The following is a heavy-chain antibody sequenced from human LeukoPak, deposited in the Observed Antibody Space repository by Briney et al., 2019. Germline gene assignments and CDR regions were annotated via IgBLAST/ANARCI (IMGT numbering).Heavy chain of an antibody. D-gene: IGHD6-19*01. V-gene: IGHV3-48*03. Sequence: GGSLRLSCAASGFTFSTYEMNWGRQAPGKGLEWVSHISSSGSTTYYADSVRGRFTISRDNTRKSLSLQMSSLRSEDTALYYCARESETSGWYDYWGQGTLVTVSS. CDR2: ISSSGSTT. CDR1: GFTFSTYE. CDR3: ARESETSGWYDY. J-gene: IGHJ4*02.